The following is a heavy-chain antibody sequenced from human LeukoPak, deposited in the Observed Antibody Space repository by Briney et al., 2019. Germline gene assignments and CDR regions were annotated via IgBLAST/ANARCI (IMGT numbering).Heavy chain of an antibody. Sequence: PGGSLRLSCLASGFTFTTYVMTWVRQDPVKGLEWVSSISSSGTFISYSDSVKGRFTISRDNAKNSLYLQMNSLRAEDTAVYYCARDTDSRILFGESFGAFDIWGQGTMLTVSS. J-gene: IGHJ3*02. CDR2: ISSSGTFI. V-gene: IGHV3-21*01. CDR1: GFTFTTYV. CDR3: ARDTDSRILFGESFGAFDI. D-gene: IGHD3-10*01.